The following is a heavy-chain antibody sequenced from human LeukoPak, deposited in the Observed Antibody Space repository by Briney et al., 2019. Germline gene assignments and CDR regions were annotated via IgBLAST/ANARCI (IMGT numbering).Heavy chain of an antibody. CDR3: ATRNTTVTRHEVYMDV. CDR1: GYSITSYW. V-gene: IGHV5-51*01. D-gene: IGHD4-11*01. CDR2: IYPGDSDT. Sequence: GESLKISCKGSGYSITSYWIGWVRQMPGKGLEWMGIIYPGDSDTRYSPSFQGQVTISADKSISTAYLQWSSLKASDTAMYYCATRNTTVTRHEVYMDVWGKGTTVTVSS. J-gene: IGHJ6*03.